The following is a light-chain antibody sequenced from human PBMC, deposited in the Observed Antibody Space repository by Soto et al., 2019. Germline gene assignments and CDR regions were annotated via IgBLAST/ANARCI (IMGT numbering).Light chain of an antibody. CDR1: QDISNY. V-gene: IGKV1-8*01. CDR3: QQYYSYPLYT. CDR2: GAS. J-gene: IGKJ2*01. Sequence: AIRMTQSPSSLSASTGDRVTITCRASQDISNYLAWYQQKPGKAPNLLIYGASTSQSGVPSRFSGSGSGTDFTLTISSLHSEDFATYYCQQYYSYPLYTFGQGTKLEIK.